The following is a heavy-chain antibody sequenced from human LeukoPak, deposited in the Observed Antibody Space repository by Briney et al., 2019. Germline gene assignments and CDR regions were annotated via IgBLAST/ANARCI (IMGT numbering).Heavy chain of an antibody. D-gene: IGHD3-3*01. CDR1: GFTFSSYG. Sequence: LTGGSLRLSCAASGFTFSSYGMHWVRQAPGKGLEWVAVISYDGSNKYYADSVKGRFTISRDNSKNTLYLQMNSLRAEDTAVYYCAKDLPRYDDHHSYYYYGMDVWGQGTTVTVSS. CDR2: ISYDGSNK. V-gene: IGHV3-30*18. J-gene: IGHJ6*02. CDR3: AKDLPRYDDHHSYYYYGMDV.